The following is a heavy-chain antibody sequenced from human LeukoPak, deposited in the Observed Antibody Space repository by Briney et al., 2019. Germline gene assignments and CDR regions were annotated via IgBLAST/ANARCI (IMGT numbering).Heavy chain of an antibody. CDR3: ARPPSQTGWFDP. V-gene: IGHV4-39*01. CDR2: IYYSGST. CDR1: GGSISSSSYY. Sequence: SETPSLTCTVSGGSISSSSYYWGWIRQPPGKGLEWIGSIYYSGSTYYNPSLKSRVTISVDTSKNQFSLKLSSVTAADTAVYYCARPPSQTGWFDPWGQGTLVTVSS. J-gene: IGHJ5*02. D-gene: IGHD3-9*01.